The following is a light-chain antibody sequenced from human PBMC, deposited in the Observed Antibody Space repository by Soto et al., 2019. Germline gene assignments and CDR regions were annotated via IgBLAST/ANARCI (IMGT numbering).Light chain of an antibody. J-gene: IGLJ3*02. Sequence: QSVLTQPPSVSEAPRQRVTISCSGSSANVGDNAVSWYQQLPGKGPKLLIYYDDLRPSGVSDRFSGSKSGTSASLAISGLQSDDEADYYCAAWDDRVNGWVFGGGTKLTVL. CDR1: SANVGDNA. CDR2: YDD. V-gene: IGLV1-36*01. CDR3: AAWDDRVNGWV.